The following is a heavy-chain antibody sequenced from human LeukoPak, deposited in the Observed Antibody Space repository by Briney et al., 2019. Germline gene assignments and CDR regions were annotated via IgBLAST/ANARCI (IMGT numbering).Heavy chain of an antibody. CDR2: IRSDGGST. CDR3: ARYTMVRGIVVWFDP. CDR1: GFTFSSYD. J-gene: IGHJ5*02. Sequence: GGSLRLSCAASGFTFSSYDMSWVRQAPGKGLEWVSFIRSDGGSTLYADSVKGRFTISRDNSKNSLYLQMNSLRDEDTAVYYCARYTMVRGIVVWFDPWGQGTLVTVSS. V-gene: IGHV3-23*01. D-gene: IGHD3-10*01.